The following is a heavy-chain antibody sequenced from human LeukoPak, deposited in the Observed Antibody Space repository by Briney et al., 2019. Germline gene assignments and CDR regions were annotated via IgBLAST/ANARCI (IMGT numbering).Heavy chain of an antibody. V-gene: IGHV3-23*01. CDR3: AKVGRVFARAFDI. CDR1: GFIFSTYA. Sequence: GGSLRLSCAASGFIFSTYAMNWVRQAPGKGLEWVSAITGSGGTTYTYYADSVEGRFTISRDNSKNTLYLQMNSLRAEDTAVYYCAKVGRVFARAFDIWGQGTMVTVSS. D-gene: IGHD3-3*01. J-gene: IGHJ3*02. CDR2: ITGSGGTTYT.